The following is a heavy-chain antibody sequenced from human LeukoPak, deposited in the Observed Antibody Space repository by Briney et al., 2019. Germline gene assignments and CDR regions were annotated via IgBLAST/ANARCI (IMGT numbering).Heavy chain of an antibody. Sequence: ASVKVSCKASGYTFTSYGISWVRQAPGQGLEWMGWISAYNGNTNYAQKLQGRVTMTTDTSTSTAYMELRSLRSDDTAVYYCAREHYYDSSGYPRDYWGQGTLVTVSS. V-gene: IGHV1-18*01. D-gene: IGHD3-22*01. CDR2: ISAYNGNT. CDR3: AREHYYDSSGYPRDY. CDR1: GYTFTSYG. J-gene: IGHJ4*02.